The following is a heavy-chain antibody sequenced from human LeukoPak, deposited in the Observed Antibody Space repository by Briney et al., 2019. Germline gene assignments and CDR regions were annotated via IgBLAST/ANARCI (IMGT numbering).Heavy chain of an antibody. CDR2: ISAYNGNT. D-gene: IGHD6-19*01. CDR1: GGTFSSYA. J-gene: IGHJ6*02. V-gene: IGHV1-18*01. CDR3: ARDSSGWYNYGMDV. Sequence: GASVKVSCKASGGTFSSYAISWVRQAPGQGLEWMGWISAYNGNTNYAQKLQGRVTMTTDTSTSTAYMELRSLRSDDTAVYYCARDSSGWYNYGMDVWGQGTTVTVSS.